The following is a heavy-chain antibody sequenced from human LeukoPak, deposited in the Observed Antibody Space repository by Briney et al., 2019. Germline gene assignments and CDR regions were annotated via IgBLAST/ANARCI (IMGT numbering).Heavy chain of an antibody. D-gene: IGHD2-2*01. CDR3: AVNVPPDY. V-gene: IGHV3-7*01. J-gene: IGHJ4*02. Sequence: WVRQAPGKGLEWVANIKQDGSEIYYVDSVKGRFTISRDNAKNSLYLQMNSLRPEDTAVYYCAVNVPPDYWGQGTLVTVSS. CDR2: IKQDGSEI.